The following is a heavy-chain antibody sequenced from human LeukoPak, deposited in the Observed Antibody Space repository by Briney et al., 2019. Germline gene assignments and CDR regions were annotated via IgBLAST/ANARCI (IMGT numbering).Heavy chain of an antibody. V-gene: IGHV4-61*02. Sequence: KTSQTLSLTCTVSGGSISSGSYYWSWIRQPAGKGLQWIGRIYTSGSTNYNPSLKSRVTISVDTYKNQFSLKLSSVTDADTAVYYCGIAYVSSPVYTWGQGTMVTVSS. J-gene: IGHJ3*01. D-gene: IGHD2-2*02. CDR3: GIAYVSSPVYT. CDR1: GGSISSGSYY. CDR2: IYTSGST.